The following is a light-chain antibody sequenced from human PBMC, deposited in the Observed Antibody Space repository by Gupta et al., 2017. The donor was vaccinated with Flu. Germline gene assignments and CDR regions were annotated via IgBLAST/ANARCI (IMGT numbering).Light chain of an antibody. V-gene: IGLV1-51*01. CDR2: DTH. CDR3: GTWVRSLSVGV. Sequence: SSSDIGNYHVYWYQQFPGTAPRLLIYDTHKRPSGIPDRFSGSKSGTSATLAITGLQTGDEADYYCGTWVRSLSVGVFGGGTKLTVL. J-gene: IGLJ2*01. CDR1: SSDIGNYH.